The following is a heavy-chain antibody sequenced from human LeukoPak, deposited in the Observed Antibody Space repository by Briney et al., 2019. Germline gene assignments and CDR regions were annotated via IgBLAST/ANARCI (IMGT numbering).Heavy chain of an antibody. D-gene: IGHD3-22*01. CDR3: ARDLNYDSAY. J-gene: IGHJ4*02. CDR1: GFTVSSNY. CDR2: IYSGGST. V-gene: IGHV3-53*01. Sequence: GGSLRLSCAASGFTVSSNYMSWVRQAPGERLEWVSVIYSGGSTYYADSVKGRFTISRDNSKNTVYLQMNSLRAEDTAVYYCARDLNYDSAYWGQGTLVTVSS.